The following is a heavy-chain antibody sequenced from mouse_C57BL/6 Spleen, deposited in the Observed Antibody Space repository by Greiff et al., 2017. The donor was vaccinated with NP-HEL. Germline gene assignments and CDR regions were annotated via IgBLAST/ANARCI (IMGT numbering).Heavy chain of an antibody. CDR2: IDPNSGGT. Sequence: QVQLQQPGAELVKPGASVKLSCKASGYTFTSYWMHWVKQRPGRGLEWIGRIDPNSGGTKYNEKFKSKATLTVDKPSSTAYMKLSSLTSEDSAVYYSARSGYYYGSSYYYAMDYWGQGTSVTVSS. CDR3: ARSGYYYGSSYYYAMDY. D-gene: IGHD1-1*01. CDR1: GYTFTSYW. V-gene: IGHV1-72*01. J-gene: IGHJ4*01.